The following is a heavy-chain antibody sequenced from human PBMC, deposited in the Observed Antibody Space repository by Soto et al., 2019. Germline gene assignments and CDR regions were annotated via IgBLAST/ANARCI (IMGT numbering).Heavy chain of an antibody. J-gene: IGHJ4*02. CDR3: ARQNGGLRPNFDY. Sequence: QLQLQESGPGLVKPSETLSLTCTVSGDSISGGSYNWAWIRQPPGKGLEWIGTIHYSGSTYYNAPLKIRITVSVDTSKNRFSLHLTSVTAADTAVYYCARQNGGLRPNFDYWGQGSLVTVSS. V-gene: IGHV4-39*01. CDR2: IHYSGST. D-gene: IGHD3-3*01. CDR1: GDSISGGSYN.